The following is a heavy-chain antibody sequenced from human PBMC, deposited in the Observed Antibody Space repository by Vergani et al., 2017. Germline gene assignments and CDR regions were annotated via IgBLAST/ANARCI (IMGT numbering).Heavy chain of an antibody. CDR1: GFTFSSYS. CDR3: ARVPLAYWGGDCYTGYYYYGTDG. CDR2: ISSRSRTI. V-gene: IGHV3-48*01. Sequence: EVQLVESGGGLVQPGGSLRLSCAASGFTFSSYSMNWVRQAPGKGLEWVSYISSRSRTIYYADSVKGRFTISRDNAKNSLYLQMNSLRAEDTAVYYWARVPLAYWGGDCYTGYYYYGTDGWSQWTTVTASS. D-gene: IGHD2-21*02. J-gene: IGHJ6*02.